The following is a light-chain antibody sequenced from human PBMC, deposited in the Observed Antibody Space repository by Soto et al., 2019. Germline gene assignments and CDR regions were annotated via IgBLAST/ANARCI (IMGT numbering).Light chain of an antibody. CDR2: GNS. V-gene: IGLV1-40*01. CDR1: SSNIGAGYD. J-gene: IGLJ2*01. Sequence: QSVLTQPHSVSGAPGPRVTLSCTGSSSNIGAGYDVHWYEQLPGTAPKLLVYGNSNRPSGVPDRFSGSKSGTSASLAITGLQAEDEADYYCQSYDSSLSGSVFGGGTKLTVL. CDR3: QSYDSSLSGSV.